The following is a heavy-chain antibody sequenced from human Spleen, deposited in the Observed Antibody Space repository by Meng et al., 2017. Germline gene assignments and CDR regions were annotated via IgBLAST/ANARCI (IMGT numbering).Heavy chain of an antibody. J-gene: IGHJ6*02. CDR1: GFTFSSYS. V-gene: IGHV3-21*01. CDR3: ARCVEMATIGYYYYGMDI. CDR2: ISSSSSYI. Sequence: GESLKISCAASGFTFSSYSMNWVRQAPGKGLEWVSSISSSSSYIYYADSVKGRFTISRDNAKNSLYLQMNSLRAEDTAVYYCARCVEMATIGYYYYGMDIWGQGTLVTVSS. D-gene: IGHD5-24*01.